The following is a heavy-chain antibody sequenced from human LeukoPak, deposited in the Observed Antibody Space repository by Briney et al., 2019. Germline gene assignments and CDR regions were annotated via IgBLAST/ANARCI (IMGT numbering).Heavy chain of an antibody. Sequence: PGGSLRLSCAASGFTFSSYWMHWVRQAPGKGLVWVSRINSDGSSTSYADSVKGRFTISRDNAKNSLYLQMNSLRAEDTAVYYCARDGYSSGVDAFDIWGQGTMVTVSS. CDR2: INSDGSST. CDR1: GFTFSSYW. CDR3: ARDGYSSGVDAFDI. J-gene: IGHJ3*02. D-gene: IGHD6-19*01. V-gene: IGHV3-74*01.